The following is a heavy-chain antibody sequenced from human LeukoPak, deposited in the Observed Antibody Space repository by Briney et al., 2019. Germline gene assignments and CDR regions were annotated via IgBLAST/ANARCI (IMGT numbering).Heavy chain of an antibody. CDR2: MNPNSGNT. CDR1: GYTFTRYD. V-gene: IGHV1-8*03. CDR3: ARDSQVSSNGIAARPWAFDI. Sequence: GASVNVSCKASGYTFTRYDINWARQATGQGLEWMGWMNPNSGNTGYAQKFQGRVTITRNTSISTAYMELSSLRSEDTAVYYCARDSQVSSNGIAARPWAFDIWGQGTMVTVSS. D-gene: IGHD6-6*01. J-gene: IGHJ3*02.